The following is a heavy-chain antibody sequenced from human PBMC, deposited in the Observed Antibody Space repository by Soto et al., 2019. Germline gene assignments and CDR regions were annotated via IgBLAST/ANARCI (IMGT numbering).Heavy chain of an antibody. D-gene: IGHD2-15*01. J-gene: IGHJ4*02. Sequence: QVQLVESGGGVVQPGRSLRLSCAASGFTFRNYGMDWVRQAPGKGLEWVAVISFDGSNKYYGDSVKGRFTTSRDNSKNTLYLQMNSLRAEDTAVYYCAKDAPHHRYCSGGSCYYFDYWGQGTLVTVSS. V-gene: IGHV3-30*18. CDR3: AKDAPHHRYCSGGSCYYFDY. CDR1: GFTFRNYG. CDR2: ISFDGSNK.